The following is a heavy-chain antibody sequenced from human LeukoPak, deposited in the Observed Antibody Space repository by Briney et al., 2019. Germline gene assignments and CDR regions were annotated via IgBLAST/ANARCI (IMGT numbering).Heavy chain of an antibody. J-gene: IGHJ5*02. CDR2: IYYTGST. CDR1: GASISSYY. D-gene: IGHD6-19*01. V-gene: IGHV4-59*01. Sequence: PPETLSLTCTVSGASISSYYWSWIRQPPGKGLEWIGYIYYTGSTNYNPSLKSRATISVDTSKNQFSLKLTSVTAADTAMYYCARVKAVPDTPIWFDPWGQGTLVTVSS. CDR3: ARVKAVPDTPIWFDP.